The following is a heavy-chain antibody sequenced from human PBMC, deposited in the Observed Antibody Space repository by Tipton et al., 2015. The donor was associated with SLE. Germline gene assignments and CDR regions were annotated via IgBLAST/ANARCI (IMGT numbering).Heavy chain of an antibody. CDR2: IYYIGTT. CDR1: GGSISSYY. D-gene: IGHD3-22*01. V-gene: IGHV4-31*03. J-gene: IGHJ4*02. Sequence: TLSLTCTVSGGSISSYYWTWVRQRPGEGLEWIGYIYYIGTTYYNPSLKSRVSMSVDTSKNQFSLNLNSVTAADTAVYYCARVPHSSSFDYWGQGTLTIVSS. CDR3: ARVPHSSSFDY.